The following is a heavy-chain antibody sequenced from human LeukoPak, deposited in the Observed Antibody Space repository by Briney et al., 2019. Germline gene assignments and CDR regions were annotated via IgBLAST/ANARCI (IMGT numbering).Heavy chain of an antibody. Sequence: ASVKVSCKASGYTFSDYYMHWVRQAPGQGLEWMGWIDRSTGTKYAQKFQGRVTMTTDTSTSTAYMELRSLRSDDTAVYYCARDHGGYCSSISCYVPDFDYWGQGTLVTVSS. CDR2: IDRSTGT. CDR1: GYTFSDYY. V-gene: IGHV1-2*02. J-gene: IGHJ4*02. CDR3: ARDHGGYCSSISCYVPDFDY. D-gene: IGHD2-2*01.